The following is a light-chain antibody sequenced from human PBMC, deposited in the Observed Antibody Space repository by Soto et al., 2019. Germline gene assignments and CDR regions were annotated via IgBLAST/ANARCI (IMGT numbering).Light chain of an antibody. CDR3: CSYAGSNVVV. V-gene: IGLV2-23*02. CDR1: SSDIGSYDF. J-gene: IGLJ1*01. CDR2: VVS. Sequence: QSVLTQPASVSGSPGQAITISCAGTSSDIGSYDFVSWHQQHPGKAPKLLIYVVSGRPSGVSGVSNRFSGSKSGNTASLTISGLQAEDEGDYHCCSYAGSNVVVFGTGTKATVL.